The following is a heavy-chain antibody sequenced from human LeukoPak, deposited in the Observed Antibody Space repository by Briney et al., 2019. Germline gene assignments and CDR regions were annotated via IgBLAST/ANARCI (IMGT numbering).Heavy chain of an antibody. CDR1: GDSVSSNNAA. J-gene: IGHJ3*02. CDR2: AYYRSKWSN. Sequence: SQTLSLTCAISGDSVSSNNAAWNWIRQSPSRGLEWLGRAYYRSKWSNHYAVSLKSRITINPDTSKNQFSLRLNSVTPEDTAVYYCAREPDYSDYLSGALDIWGQGTMVTVSS. V-gene: IGHV6-1*01. D-gene: IGHD4-11*01. CDR3: AREPDYSDYLSGALDI.